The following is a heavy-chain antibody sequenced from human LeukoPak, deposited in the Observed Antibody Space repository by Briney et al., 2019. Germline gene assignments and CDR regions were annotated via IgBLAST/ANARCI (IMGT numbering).Heavy chain of an antibody. J-gene: IGHJ4*02. Sequence: ASVKVSCKASGYTFTGYYMHWVRQAPGQGLEWMGRINPNSGGTNYAQKFQGRVTMTRDTSISTAYMELSRLRSDDTALYYCARDFGQRGYSSSSSFDYWGQGTLVTVSS. D-gene: IGHD6-6*01. V-gene: IGHV1-2*06. CDR1: GYTFTGYY. CDR2: INPNSGGT. CDR3: ARDFGQRGYSSSSSFDY.